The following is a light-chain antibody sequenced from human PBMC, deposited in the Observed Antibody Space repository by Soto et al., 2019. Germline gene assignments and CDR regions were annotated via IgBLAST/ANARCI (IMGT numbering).Light chain of an antibody. CDR1: QGISSY. Sequence: IQLTQSPSSLSSSVGDRVTLTCRASQGISSYLAWYKQKPGKAPKLLIYAASTLQSGVPSRFRGSGSGTDFTLTISSLKPEDFETYYCQQLNSYPRTFGQGTKVDIK. CDR3: QQLNSYPRT. J-gene: IGKJ1*01. CDR2: AAS. V-gene: IGKV1-9*01.